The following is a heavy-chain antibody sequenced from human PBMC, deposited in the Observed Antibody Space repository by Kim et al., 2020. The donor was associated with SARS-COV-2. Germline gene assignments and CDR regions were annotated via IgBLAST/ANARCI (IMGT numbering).Heavy chain of an antibody. Sequence: DGSDKYYADSVKGRFTISRDNSKNTLYLQMNSLRTEDTAVYYCARDIDDYWGQGTLVTVSS. CDR3: ARDIDDY. D-gene: IGHD1-26*01. V-gene: IGHV3-33*01. CDR2: DGSDK. J-gene: IGHJ4*02.